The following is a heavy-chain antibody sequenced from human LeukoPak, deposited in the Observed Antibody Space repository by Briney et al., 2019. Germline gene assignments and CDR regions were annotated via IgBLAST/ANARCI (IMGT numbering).Heavy chain of an antibody. V-gene: IGHV3-7*01. CDR2: IKQDESKR. J-gene: IGHJ5*02. D-gene: IGHD2-2*01. Sequence: GGSLRLSCVASGFTFSNYWMSWVRQAPGKGLEGVANIKQDESKRYYVDSVKGRFTISRDNAKNSLYLQINSLRAEDTAVYYCAREASLYCSGNDCYWAFDRWGQGTLVTVSS. CDR3: AREASLYCSGNDCYWAFDR. CDR1: GFTFSNYW.